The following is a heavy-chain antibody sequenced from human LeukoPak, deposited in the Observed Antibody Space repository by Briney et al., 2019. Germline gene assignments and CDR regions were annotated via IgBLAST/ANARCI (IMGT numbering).Heavy chain of an antibody. CDR3: ARGFDGRSGFDI. V-gene: IGHV3-7*01. D-gene: IGHD3-10*01. Sequence: GSLRLSCAVSGFTFSSYWMSWVRQAPGNELEWVATINEDGSEKYYVDSVKGRFTISRDNAKNSLYLQMNSLRAEDTTLYYCARGFDGRSGFDIWGQGTMVTVSS. J-gene: IGHJ3*02. CDR2: INEDGSEK. CDR1: GFTFSSYW.